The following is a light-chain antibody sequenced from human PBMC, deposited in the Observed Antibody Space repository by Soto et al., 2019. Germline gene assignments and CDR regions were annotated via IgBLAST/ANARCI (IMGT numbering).Light chain of an antibody. J-gene: IGKJ5*01. CDR2: GAS. V-gene: IGKV3-20*01. Sequence: IVLTQSPGTLSLSPGERATLSCRASQSVSSSYLAWYQQKPGQAPRLLIYGASSRATGIPDRFSGSGSGTDFTLTISSLQPEDFATYYCQQASSFPLTFGQGTRLEI. CDR3: QQASSFPLT. CDR1: QSVSSSY.